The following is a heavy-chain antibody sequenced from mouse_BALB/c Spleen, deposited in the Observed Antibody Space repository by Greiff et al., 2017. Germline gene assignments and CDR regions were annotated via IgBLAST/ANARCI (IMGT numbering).Heavy chain of an antibody. V-gene: IGHV5-6-3*01. CDR3: ARERVRRDWYFDV. CDR1: GFTFSSYG. D-gene: IGHD2-14*01. Sequence: EVMLVESGGGLVQPGGSLKLSCAASGFTFSSYGMSWVRQTPDKRLELVATINSNGGSTYYPDSVKGRFTISRDNAKNTLYLQMSSLKSEDTAVYYCARERVRRDWYFDVWGEGTTVTVSS. CDR2: INSNGGST. J-gene: IGHJ1*01.